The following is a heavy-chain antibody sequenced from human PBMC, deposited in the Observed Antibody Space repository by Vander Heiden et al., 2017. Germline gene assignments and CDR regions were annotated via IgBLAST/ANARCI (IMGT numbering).Heavy chain of an antibody. CDR1: GGSISSGGYY. Sequence: QVQLQESGPGLVKPSQPLSLTCTVSGGSISSGGYYWSWIRQHPGKGLEWIGYIYYSGSTYYNPSLKSRVTISVDTSKNQFSLKLSSVTAADTAVYYCARDRGDQSRVFDYWGQGTLVTVSS. V-gene: IGHV4-31*03. CDR2: IYYSGST. D-gene: IGHD3-16*01. CDR3: ARDRGDQSRVFDY. J-gene: IGHJ4*02.